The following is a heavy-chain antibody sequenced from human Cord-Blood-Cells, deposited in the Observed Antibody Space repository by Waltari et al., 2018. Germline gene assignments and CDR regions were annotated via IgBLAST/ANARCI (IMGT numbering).Heavy chain of an antibody. D-gene: IGHD5-12*01. CDR3: AVRYSGYDFGLDY. V-gene: IGHV1-69*09. J-gene: IGHJ4*02. CDR1: GGTFSSYA. Sequence: QVQLVQSGAEVKKPGSSVKVSCKASGGTFSSYAISWVRQAPGQGLEWMGRIIPILGIANYAQKFQGRVTITADKSTSTAYMELSSLRSEDTAVYYCAVRYSGYDFGLDYWGQGTLVTVSS. CDR2: IIPILGIA.